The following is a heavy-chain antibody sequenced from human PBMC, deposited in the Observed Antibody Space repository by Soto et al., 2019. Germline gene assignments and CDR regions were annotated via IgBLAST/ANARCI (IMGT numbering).Heavy chain of an antibody. V-gene: IGHV1-3*01. Sequence: QVQLVQSGAEVKKPGASVKVSCKASGYTFTSYAIHWVRQAPGQRLEWMGWINAGNGNTKYSQKFQDRVTITRETSASTAYMELGSLRSEDTAVYYCARDLGGWPDYWGQGTLVTVSS. CDR2: INAGNGNT. CDR3: ARDLGGWPDY. J-gene: IGHJ4*02. D-gene: IGHD6-19*01. CDR1: GYTFTSYA.